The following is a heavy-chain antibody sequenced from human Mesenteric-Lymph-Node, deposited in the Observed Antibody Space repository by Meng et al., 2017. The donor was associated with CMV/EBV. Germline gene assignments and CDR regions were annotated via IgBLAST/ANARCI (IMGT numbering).Heavy chain of an antibody. CDR2: IYSGGST. CDR1: GFTVSSKY. V-gene: IGHV3-66*01. J-gene: IGHJ5*02. Sequence: SGFTVSSKYMSWVRQAPGKGLEWVSIIYSGGSTYYADSVKGRFTISRDSSKNTVYLQMNSLRAEDTAVYYCARVGVEWELPSWVDPWGQGTLVTVSS. D-gene: IGHD1-26*01. CDR3: ARVGVEWELPSWVDP.